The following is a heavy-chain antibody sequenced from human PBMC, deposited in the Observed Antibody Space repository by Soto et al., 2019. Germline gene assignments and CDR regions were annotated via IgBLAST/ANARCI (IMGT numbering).Heavy chain of an antibody. CDR3: ARERVVVVPAAMRSYYYGMDV. J-gene: IGHJ6*02. D-gene: IGHD2-2*01. V-gene: IGHV4-30-4*01. CDR2: IYHSGST. CDR1: GGSISSGDYY. Sequence: PSETLSLTCTVSGGSISSGDYYWSWIRQPPGKGLEWIGYIYHSGSTYYNPSLKSRVTISVDTSKNQFSLKLSSVTAADTAVYYCARERVVVVPAAMRSYYYGMDVWGQGTTVTVSS.